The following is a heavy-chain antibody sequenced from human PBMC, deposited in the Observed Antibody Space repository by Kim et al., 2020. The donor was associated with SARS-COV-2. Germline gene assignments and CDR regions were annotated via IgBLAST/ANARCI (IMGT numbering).Heavy chain of an antibody. CDR3: AKDRGTVGPHYYYGMDV. V-gene: IGHV3-33*06. CDR2: IWYDGSNK. D-gene: IGHD1-26*01. CDR1: GFTFSSYG. J-gene: IGHJ6*02. Sequence: GGSLRLSCAASGFTFSSYGMHWVRQAPGKGLEWVAVIWYDGSNKYYADSVKGRFTISRDNSKNTLYLQMNSLRAEDTAVYYCAKDRGTVGPHYYYGMDVWGQGTTVTVSS.